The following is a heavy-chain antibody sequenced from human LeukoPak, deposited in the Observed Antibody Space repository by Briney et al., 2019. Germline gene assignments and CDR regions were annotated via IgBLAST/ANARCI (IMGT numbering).Heavy chain of an antibody. D-gene: IGHD6-19*01. V-gene: IGHV1-69*13. CDR1: GYTFTDYY. CDR2: IIPIFGTA. J-gene: IGHJ5*02. CDR3: AREGYSSGWYAKQINWFDP. Sequence: SVKVSCKASGYTFTDYYMHWVRQAPGQGLEWMGGIIPIFGTANYVQKFQGRVTITADESTSTAYMELSSLRSEDTAVYYCAREGYSSGWYAKQINWFDPWGQGTLVTVSS.